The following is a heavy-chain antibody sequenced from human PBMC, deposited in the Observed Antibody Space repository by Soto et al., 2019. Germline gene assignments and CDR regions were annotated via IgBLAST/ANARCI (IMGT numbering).Heavy chain of an antibody. CDR1: GFTFRNYG. Sequence: PGGSLRLSCAASGFTFRNYGMNWVRRAPGGGLEWVASISSSGSFIYYADSVKGRFTISRDDAEKSLYLQMNSLRAEDTALYYCAREPGGIAAALDYWGQGTLVTVSS. CDR3: AREPGGIAAALDY. CDR2: ISSSGSFI. D-gene: IGHD6-13*01. V-gene: IGHV3-21*01. J-gene: IGHJ4*02.